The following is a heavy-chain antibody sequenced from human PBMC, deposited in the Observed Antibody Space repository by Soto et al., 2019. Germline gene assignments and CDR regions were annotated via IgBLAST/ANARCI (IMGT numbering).Heavy chain of an antibody. V-gene: IGHV3-30*18. J-gene: IGHJ4*02. CDR1: GFTFSSYG. Sequence: QVQLVESGGGVVQPGRSLRLSCAASGFTFSSYGMHWVRQAPGKGLEWVAVISYDGSNKYYADSVKGRFTISRDNSKNKLYLQMNSLRAEDTAVYYCAKDMVRGVTYRFCLDYWGQGTLVTVSS. D-gene: IGHD3-10*01. CDR3: AKDMVRGVTYRFCLDY. CDR2: ISYDGSNK.